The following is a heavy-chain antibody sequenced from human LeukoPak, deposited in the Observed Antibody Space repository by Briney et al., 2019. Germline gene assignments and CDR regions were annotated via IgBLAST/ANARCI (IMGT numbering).Heavy chain of an antibody. CDR1: GGSISSYY. J-gene: IGHJ6*03. CDR3: ARRKGSSWYSGYYYYMDV. Sequence: SETLSLTCTVSGGSISSYYWSWIRQPAGKGLEWIGRIYTSGSTNYNPSLKSRVTMSVDTSKNQFSLKLSSVTAADTAVYYCARRKGSSWYSGYYYYMDVWGKGTTVTVSS. D-gene: IGHD6-13*01. V-gene: IGHV4-4*07. CDR2: IYTSGST.